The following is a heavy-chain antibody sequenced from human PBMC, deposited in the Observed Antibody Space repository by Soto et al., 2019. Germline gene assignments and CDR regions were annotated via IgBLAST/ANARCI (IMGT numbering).Heavy chain of an antibody. CDR1: GNTITSYG. CDR2: ISAYNGNT. Sequence: ATVCWKASGNTITSYGRRWVRQEPGQGLEWMGWISAYNGNTNYAQKLQGRVTMTTDTSTSTAYMELRSLRSDDTAVYYCARDRDYYDSSGYSYWGQGTLVTVSS. CDR3: ARDRDYYDSSGYSY. J-gene: IGHJ4*02. V-gene: IGHV1-18*01. D-gene: IGHD3-22*01.